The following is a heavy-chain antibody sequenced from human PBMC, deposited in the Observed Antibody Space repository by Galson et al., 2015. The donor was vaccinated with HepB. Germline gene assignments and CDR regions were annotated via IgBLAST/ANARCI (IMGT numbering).Heavy chain of an antibody. CDR3: VKDGTPQTGSDLVTGYSSLDS. Sequence: SLRLSCAASGFTFRKYSMHWVRQAPGKGLEYVSAISRNGGSTYYTDSVKGRFTISRDNSQDTVILQISSLRVEDTAVYYCVKDGTPQTGSDLVTGYSSLDSWGQGSLVTVSS. D-gene: IGHD3-9*01. V-gene: IGHV3-64D*06. CDR2: ISRNGGST. CDR1: GFTFRKYS. J-gene: IGHJ4*02.